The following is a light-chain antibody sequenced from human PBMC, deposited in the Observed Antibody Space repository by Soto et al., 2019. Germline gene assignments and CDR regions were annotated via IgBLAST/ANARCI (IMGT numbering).Light chain of an antibody. CDR1: SSDLGGYNY. J-gene: IGLJ1*01. Sequence: QSALTQPASVSGSPGQSITISCTGTSSDLGGYNYVSWYQQHPGKAPKLVIYDVSNRPSGVSNRFSGSKSGNTASLSISGLQAEDESDYYCGSYTSSRTLLYVFATGTKVTVL. V-gene: IGLV2-14*01. CDR3: GSYTSSRTLLYV. CDR2: DVS.